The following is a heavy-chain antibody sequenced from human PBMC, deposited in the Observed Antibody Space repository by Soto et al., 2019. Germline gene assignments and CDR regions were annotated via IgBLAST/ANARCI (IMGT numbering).Heavy chain of an antibody. Sequence: SESLSLTCTVSGGSISSSGHYWGWIRQPPGKGLEWIGSIYDRGSTYYNPSLKSRVTISVDTSKNQFSLRLGSVTAADTAVYNCARAGDQLDYDTYFDYWGQGTVVTVSS. V-gene: IGHV4-39*01. CDR1: GGSISSSGHY. CDR2: IYDRGST. CDR3: ARAGDQLDYDTYFDY. D-gene: IGHD4-17*01. J-gene: IGHJ4*02.